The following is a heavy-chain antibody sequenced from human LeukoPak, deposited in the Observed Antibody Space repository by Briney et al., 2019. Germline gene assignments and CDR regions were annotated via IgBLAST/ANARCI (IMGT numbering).Heavy chain of an antibody. J-gene: IGHJ3*02. CDR1: GFTFSSYA. V-gene: IGHV3-23*01. CDR2: ISGSGGST. D-gene: IGHD5-18*01. Sequence: GGSLRLSCAASGFTFSSYAMSWVRQAPGKGLEWVSAISGSGGSTYYADSVKGRFTISRDNSKSTLYLKMDSLRAEDTAVYYCARDPKGGYSYGWGAFDIWGHGTMVTVSS. CDR3: ARDPKGGYSYGWGAFDI.